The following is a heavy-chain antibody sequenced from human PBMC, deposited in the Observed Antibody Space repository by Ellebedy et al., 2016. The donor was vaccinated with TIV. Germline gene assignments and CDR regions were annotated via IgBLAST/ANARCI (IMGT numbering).Heavy chain of an antibody. CDR1: GFTFSTYP. CDR2: FSANGGTT. V-gene: IGHV3-23*01. Sequence: GESLEISCAASGFTFSTYPMTWVRQAPGKGLEWVSIFSANGGTTYYADSVKGRFTISRYNSKNTLFLQMSSLRAEDTAVYFCARRSTDFAFDSWGQGTLVTVSS. D-gene: IGHD3/OR15-3a*01. J-gene: IGHJ4*02. CDR3: ARRSTDFAFDS.